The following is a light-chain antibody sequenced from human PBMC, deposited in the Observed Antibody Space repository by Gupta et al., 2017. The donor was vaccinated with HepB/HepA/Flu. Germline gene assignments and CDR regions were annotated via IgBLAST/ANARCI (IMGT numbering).Light chain of an antibody. Sequence: QSALTQPDSVSGFPGQSITMSCIGTSSDIGGYKYVSWYQQLPDKAPKLIIYDVSSRPSGVSIRFSGSKSADTASLTISGLQADDEADYYCSSYTAITRSVIFGGGTKLTVL. CDR1: SSDIGGYKY. CDR3: SSYTAITRSVI. J-gene: IGLJ2*01. V-gene: IGLV2-14*03. CDR2: DVS.